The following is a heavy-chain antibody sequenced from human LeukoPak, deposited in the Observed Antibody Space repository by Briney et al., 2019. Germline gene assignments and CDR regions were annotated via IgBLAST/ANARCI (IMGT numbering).Heavy chain of an antibody. J-gene: IGHJ1*01. CDR2: INTNTGNP. CDR1: GYIFDIYA. Sequence: GASVKVSCKASGYIFDIYAMIWVRQAPGQGLELMGWINTNTGNPTYAQGFTGRFVFSLDTSVSTAYLQISSLKAEDTAVYYCARDYTVTLGTTTYFQYWGQGTLVTVSS. CDR3: ARDYTVTLGTTTYFQY. V-gene: IGHV7-4-1*02. D-gene: IGHD1-7*01.